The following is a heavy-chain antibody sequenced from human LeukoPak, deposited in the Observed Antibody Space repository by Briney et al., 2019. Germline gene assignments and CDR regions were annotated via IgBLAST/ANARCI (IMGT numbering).Heavy chain of an antibody. J-gene: IGHJ4*02. CDR3: AKVPFGEYYFDY. V-gene: IGHV3-23*01. Sequence: PGGSLRLSCAASGFTFSSYAMSWVRQAPGKGLEWVSAISGSGGSTYYADSVKGRFTIFRDNSKNTLYLQMNSLRAEDTAVYYCAKVPFGEYYFDYWGQGTLVTVSS. CDR2: ISGSGGST. D-gene: IGHD3-10*01. CDR1: GFTFSSYA.